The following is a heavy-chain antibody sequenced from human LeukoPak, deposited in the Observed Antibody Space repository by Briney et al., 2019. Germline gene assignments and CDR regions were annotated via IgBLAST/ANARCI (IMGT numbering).Heavy chain of an antibody. CDR2: ISYDGSNK. J-gene: IGHJ4*02. CDR3: ATSFGGVTGYFDY. V-gene: IGHV3-30-3*01. D-gene: IGHD3-16*01. Sequence: GRSLRLSCAASGFTFSSYAMHWVRQAPGKGLEWVAVISYDGSNKYYADSVKGRFTISRDNSKNTLYLQMNSLRAEDTAVYYCATSFGGVTGYFDYWGQGTLVTVSS. CDR1: GFTFSSYA.